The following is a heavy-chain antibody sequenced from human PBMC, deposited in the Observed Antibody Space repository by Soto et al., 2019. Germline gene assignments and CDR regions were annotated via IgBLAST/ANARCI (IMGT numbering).Heavy chain of an antibody. CDR3: AKVWGEDGYCTRTSCLYYFHR. V-gene: IGHV3-23*01. CDR1: GFTFSASA. Sequence: EVQLLESGGGLVQPGGSLRLSCEASGFTFSASAMSWVRQAPRKGLEWVSTISDSGSTYYADSVKGRFTISRDNSKNTLYLQMNSLRAEDTAVYHCAKVWGEDGYCTRTSCLYYFHRWGQGVLVTVSS. CDR2: ISDSGST. D-gene: IGHD2-2*03. J-gene: IGHJ4*02.